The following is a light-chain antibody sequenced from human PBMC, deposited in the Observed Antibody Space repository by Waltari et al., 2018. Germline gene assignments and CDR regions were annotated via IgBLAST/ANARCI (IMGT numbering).Light chain of an antibody. J-gene: IGKJ4*01. CDR2: WAS. CDR1: QSVLYSSNNKNY. V-gene: IGKV4-1*01. CDR3: QQYYTIPLT. Sequence: DVVMTQSPDSLAVSLGERATINCKSSQSVLYSSNNKNYLGWYQKKPGQPPKLLIYWASTRESGVPERFSGSGSGTDFTLTISSLQAEDAAVYYCQQYYTIPLTFGGGTKVEIK.